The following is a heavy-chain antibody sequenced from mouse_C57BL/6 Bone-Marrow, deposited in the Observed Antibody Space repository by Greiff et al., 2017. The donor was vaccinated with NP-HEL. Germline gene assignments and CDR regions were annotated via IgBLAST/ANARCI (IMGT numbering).Heavy chain of an antibody. CDR3: ARKNYDGSSPWFAY. V-gene: IGHV5-17*01. CDR2: ISSGSSTI. Sequence: EVKLMESGGGLVKPGGSLKLSCAASGFTFSDYGMPWVRQAPEKGLEWVAYISSGSSTIYYADTVKGRFTISRDNAKNTLFLQMTSLRSEDTAMYYCARKNYDGSSPWFAYWGQGTLVTVSA. CDR1: GFTFSDYG. D-gene: IGHD1-1*01. J-gene: IGHJ3*01.